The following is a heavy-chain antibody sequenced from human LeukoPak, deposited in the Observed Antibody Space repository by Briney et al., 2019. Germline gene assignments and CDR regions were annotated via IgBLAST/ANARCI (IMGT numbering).Heavy chain of an antibody. J-gene: IGHJ5*02. CDR3: ARDPLPYCSSASCAP. D-gene: IGHD2-2*01. CDR1: GGTFSSYA. Sequence: ASVKVSCKASGGTFSSYAISWVRQAPGQGLEWMGRIIPILGIANYAQKFQGRVTITADKSTSTAYMELSSLRSEDTAVYYCARDPLPYCSSASCAPWGQGTLVTVSS. V-gene: IGHV1-69*04. CDR2: IIPILGIA.